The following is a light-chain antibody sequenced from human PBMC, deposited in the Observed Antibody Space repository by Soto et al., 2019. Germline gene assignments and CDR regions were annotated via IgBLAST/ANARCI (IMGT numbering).Light chain of an antibody. V-gene: IGKV3-15*01. CDR2: GAS. CDR1: QSVADN. Sequence: EVVMTQSPATLSVSPGERVTLSCRSSQSVADNLAWFQQKPGQGHRLLIYGASTRATGIPARFSGSGSETDFTLTISSLRSEDSAVYHCQQYNNWPITFGQGTRLEIK. J-gene: IGKJ5*01. CDR3: QQYNNWPIT.